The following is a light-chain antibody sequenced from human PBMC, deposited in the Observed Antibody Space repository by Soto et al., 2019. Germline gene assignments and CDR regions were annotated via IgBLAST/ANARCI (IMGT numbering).Light chain of an antibody. J-gene: IGKJ5*01. Sequence: EIVITHSPATLSFSPAERATLSCRASETISDNLVWYQQKPGQAPRLLIYGASTRATGIPARFSGSGSGAEYFLTISSLQSEDLAVYYCQQYHNWPLITFGQGTRLEIK. V-gene: IGKV3-15*01. CDR3: QQYHNWPLIT. CDR2: GAS. CDR1: ETISDN.